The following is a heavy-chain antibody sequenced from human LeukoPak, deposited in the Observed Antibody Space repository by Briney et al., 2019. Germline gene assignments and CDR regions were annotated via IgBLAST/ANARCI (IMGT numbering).Heavy chain of an antibody. V-gene: IGHV1-2*06. CDR1: GYTFTGYY. Sequence: ASVKVSCKASGYTFTGYYMHWVRQAPGQGLEWMGRINPNSGGTNYAQKFQGRVTMTRDTSNSTAYMELSRLRSDDTAVYYCARSSGYSYTKDDYWGQGTLVTVSS. CDR3: ARSSGYSYTKDDY. J-gene: IGHJ4*02. CDR2: INPNSGGT. D-gene: IGHD3-22*01.